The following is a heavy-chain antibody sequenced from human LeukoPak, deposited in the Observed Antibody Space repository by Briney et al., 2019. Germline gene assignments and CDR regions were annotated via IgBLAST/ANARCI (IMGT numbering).Heavy chain of an antibody. CDR2: IYYSGST. CDR3: ARGAVRGHDFWSGLDGEYYYMDV. D-gene: IGHD3-3*01. CDR1: GGSISSYY. J-gene: IGHJ6*03. V-gene: IGHV4-59*01. Sequence: PSETLSLTCTVSGGSISSYYWSWIRQPPGKRLEWIGYIYYSGSTNYNPSLKSRVTISVDTSKNQFSLKLSSVTAADTAVYYCARGAVRGHDFWSGLDGEYYYMDVWGKGTTVTVSS.